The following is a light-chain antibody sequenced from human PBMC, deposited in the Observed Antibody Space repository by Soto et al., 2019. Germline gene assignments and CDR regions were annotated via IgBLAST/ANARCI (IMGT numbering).Light chain of an antibody. CDR2: DVS. Sequence: ALTQPRSVSGSPGQSVTISCTGTSSDVGGYNYVSWYQQHPGKAPKLMIYDVSKRPSGVPDRFSGSKSGNTASLTISGLQAEDEADYYCCSYAGSYTYWVFGGGTKSPS. CDR1: SSDVGGYNY. V-gene: IGLV2-11*01. J-gene: IGLJ3*02. CDR3: CSYAGSYTYWV.